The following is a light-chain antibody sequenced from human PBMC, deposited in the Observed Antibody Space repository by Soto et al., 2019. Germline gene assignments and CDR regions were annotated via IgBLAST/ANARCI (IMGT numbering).Light chain of an antibody. CDR1: SSDVGFSGL. V-gene: IGLV2-14*03. CDR3: SSYTTSNTHVV. J-gene: IGLJ2*01. Sequence: QSALTQPASVSGSPGQSIAISCTGTSSDVGFSGLVSWYQQHPGKAPKLIIYDVSHRPSGISNRFSGSKSGNTASLTISGLQAEDEADYYCSSYTTSNTHVVFGGGTKVTVL. CDR2: DVS.